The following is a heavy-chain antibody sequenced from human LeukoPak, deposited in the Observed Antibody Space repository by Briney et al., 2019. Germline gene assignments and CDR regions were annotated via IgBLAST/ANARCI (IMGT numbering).Heavy chain of an antibody. CDR2: ISAYNGNT. CDR3: ARVSIAVAGDYYYYYMDV. V-gene: IGHV1-18*01. J-gene: IGHJ6*03. CDR1: GYTFTSYG. Sequence: ASVKVSCKASGYTFTSYGTSWVRQAPGQGLEWMGWISAYNGNTNYAQKLQGRVTMTTDTSTSTAYMELRSLRSDDTAVYYCARVSIAVAGDYYYYYMDVWGKGTTVTVSS. D-gene: IGHD6-19*01.